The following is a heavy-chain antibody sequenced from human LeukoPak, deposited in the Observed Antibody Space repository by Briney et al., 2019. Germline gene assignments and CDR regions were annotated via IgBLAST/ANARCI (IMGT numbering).Heavy chain of an antibody. Sequence: PSETLSLTCTVSGGSIRSYYWSWIRQPPGKGLEWIGYIYDSGSTNYNPSLKSRVTISLDTSKNQFSLKLSSVTAADTAVYYCARGRMGYSRTIDIWGQGTMVTVSS. V-gene: IGHV4-59*12. J-gene: IGHJ3*02. CDR1: GGSIRSYY. CDR2: IYDSGST. D-gene: IGHD6-13*01. CDR3: ARGRMGYSRTIDI.